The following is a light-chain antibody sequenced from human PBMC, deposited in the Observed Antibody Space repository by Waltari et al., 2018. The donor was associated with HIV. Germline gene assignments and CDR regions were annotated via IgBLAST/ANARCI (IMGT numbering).Light chain of an antibody. CDR2: AAS. CDR1: QTISSY. V-gene: IGKV1-39*01. CDR3: QQSYSPLT. Sequence: DIQMTQSPSPLSASVGDRVTITCRASQTISSYLNWYQQKPGKAPKLLIYAASSLQSGVPSRFSGSGSGTDFTLTISSLQPEDFATYYCQQSYSPLTFGGGTKVEI. J-gene: IGKJ4*01.